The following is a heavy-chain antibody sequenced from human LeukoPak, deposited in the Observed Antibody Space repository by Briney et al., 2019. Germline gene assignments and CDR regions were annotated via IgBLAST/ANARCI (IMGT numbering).Heavy chain of an antibody. D-gene: IGHD6-19*01. Sequence: GASVKVSCKASGYTFTSYAMHWVRQAPGQRLEWMGWINAGNGNTKYSLKFQGRVTITRDTSASTAYMELSSLRSEDTAVYYCARDRAYSSGWYAYWGQGTLVTVSS. J-gene: IGHJ4*02. CDR2: INAGNGNT. CDR3: ARDRAYSSGWYAY. V-gene: IGHV1-3*01. CDR1: GYTFTSYA.